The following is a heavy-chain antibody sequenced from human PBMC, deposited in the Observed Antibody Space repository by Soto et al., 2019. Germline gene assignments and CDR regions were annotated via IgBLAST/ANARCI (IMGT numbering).Heavy chain of an antibody. D-gene: IGHD3-10*01. CDR1: GGTFSSYA. CDR3: ARGSGGMVRGVYLYAIDY. J-gene: IGHJ4*02. V-gene: IGHV1-69*13. CDR2: IIPIFGTA. Sequence: EASVKVSCKASGGTFSSYAISWVRQAPGQGLEWMGGIIPIFGTANYAQKFQGRVTITADESTSTAYMELSSLRSEDTAVYYCARGSGGMVRGVYLYAIDYWGQGTLVTVSS.